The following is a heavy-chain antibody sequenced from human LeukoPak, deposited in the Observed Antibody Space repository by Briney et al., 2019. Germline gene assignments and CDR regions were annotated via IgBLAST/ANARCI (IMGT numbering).Heavy chain of an antibody. CDR2: ISYDGSKK. CDR1: GFTFSSCG. V-gene: IGHV3-30*03. D-gene: IGHD2-15*01. Sequence: GGSLRLSCAASGFTFSSCGFHWVRQAPGKGLEWVAVISYDGSKKYYADSVKGRFTISRDNSMNTLYLQMNGLRAEDTAVYYCARWVVTAADIDYWGQGTLVTVSS. J-gene: IGHJ4*02. CDR3: ARWVVTAADIDY.